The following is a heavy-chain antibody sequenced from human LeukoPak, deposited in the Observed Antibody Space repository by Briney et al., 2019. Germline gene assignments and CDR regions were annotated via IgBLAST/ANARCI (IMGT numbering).Heavy chain of an antibody. CDR2: INPSGGST. J-gene: IGHJ6*03. CDR3: ARGMVRGVMEAYYYMDV. V-gene: IGHV1-46*01. CDR1: GYTFTSYY. Sequence: GASVKVSCKASGYTFTSYYMHWVRQAPGQGLEWMGLINPSGGSTSYAQKFQGRVTMTRDMSTSTVYMELSSLRSEDTAVYYCARGMVRGVMEAYYYMDVWGKGTTVTISS. D-gene: IGHD3-10*01.